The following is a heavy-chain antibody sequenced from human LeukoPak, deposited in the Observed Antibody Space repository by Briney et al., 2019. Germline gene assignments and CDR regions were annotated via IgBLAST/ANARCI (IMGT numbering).Heavy chain of an antibody. J-gene: IGHJ4*02. CDR1: GFSFRSYS. D-gene: IGHD1-1*01. CDR2: ITRSSAYI. V-gene: IGHV3-21*01. CDR3: ARDRLEGGETFDS. Sequence: GGSLRLSCAASGFSFRSYSMDWVRQAPGKGLEWVSSITRSSAYISYADSVKGRFTISRDNAENSLFLQMNSLRPEDTAVYFCARDRLEGGETFDSWGQGTLVTVSS.